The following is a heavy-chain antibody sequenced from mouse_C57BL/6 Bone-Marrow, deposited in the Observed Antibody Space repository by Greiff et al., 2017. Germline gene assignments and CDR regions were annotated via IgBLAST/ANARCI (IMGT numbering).Heavy chain of an antibody. Sequence: VQLQQPGAELVKPGASVKLSCKASGYTFTSYWMHWVKQRPGQGLEWIGMIHPYSGSTNYNEKFKSKATLTVDKSSSTAYMQLSSLTSEDSAVYCCAREGWFPFAYWGQGTLVTVSA. CDR2: IHPYSGST. D-gene: IGHD1-1*02. J-gene: IGHJ3*01. V-gene: IGHV1-64*01. CDR3: AREGWFPFAY. CDR1: GYTFTSYW.